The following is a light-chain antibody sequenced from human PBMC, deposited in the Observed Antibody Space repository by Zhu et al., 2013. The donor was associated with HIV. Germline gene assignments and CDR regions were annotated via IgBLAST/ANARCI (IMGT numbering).Light chain of an antibody. CDR2: KVT. J-gene: IGLJ2*01. Sequence: QSALTQPASVSGSPGQSITISCTGTSSDVGGYNYVSWYQQHPGKAPKLMIYKVTNRPSGVSNRFSGSKSGNTASLTISGLQVEDEADYYCSSYTSTSTRVVFGGGTKLTVL. CDR1: SSDVGGYNY. V-gene: IGLV2-14*01. CDR3: SSYTSTSTRVV.